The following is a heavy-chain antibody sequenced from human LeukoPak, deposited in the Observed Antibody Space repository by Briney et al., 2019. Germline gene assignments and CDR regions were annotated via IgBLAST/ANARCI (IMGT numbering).Heavy chain of an antibody. CDR1: GYSFTSYW. V-gene: IGHV5-51*01. CDR2: IYPGDSDT. Sequence: GESLKISCKGSGYSFTSYWIGWVRQMPGKGLEWMGIIYPGDSDTRYSPSFQGQVTISADKSISTAYLQWSSLKASDTAMYYCARQYYYDSSGYYSVGFDPWGQGTLVTVSS. J-gene: IGHJ5*02. D-gene: IGHD3-22*01. CDR3: ARQYYYDSSGYYSVGFDP.